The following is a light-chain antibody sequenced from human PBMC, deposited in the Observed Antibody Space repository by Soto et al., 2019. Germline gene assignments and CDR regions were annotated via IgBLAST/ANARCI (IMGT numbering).Light chain of an antibody. Sequence: VVLTQSPGTLSFSPGERATLSCRASRSVGSNYLAWYQQKPGQAPRLLISGTSRRATGIPDRFSGSGSGTDFTLTISRLEPEDFAVYYCQQYADSPLLSFGGGTRLDI. CDR3: QQYADSPLLS. CDR2: GTS. V-gene: IGKV3-20*01. J-gene: IGKJ4*01. CDR1: RSVGSNY.